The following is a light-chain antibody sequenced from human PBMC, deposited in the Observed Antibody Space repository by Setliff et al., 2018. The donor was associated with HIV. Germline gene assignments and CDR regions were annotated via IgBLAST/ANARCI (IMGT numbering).Light chain of an antibody. CDR2: DVN. J-gene: IGLJ1*01. Sequence: QSVLTQPASVSGSPGQSITISCTGTSSDVGGYNYVFWYQHHPGKAPKLMVYDVNQRPPGVPDRFSASKFGNTASLTISGLQAEDEADYYCCSFAGSDTYVFGTGTKGTVL. V-gene: IGLV2-11*01. CDR3: CSFAGSDTYV. CDR1: SSDVGGYNY.